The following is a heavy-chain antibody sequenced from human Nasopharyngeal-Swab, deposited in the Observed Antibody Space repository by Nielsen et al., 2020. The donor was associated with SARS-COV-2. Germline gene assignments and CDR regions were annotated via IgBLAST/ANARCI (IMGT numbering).Heavy chain of an antibody. V-gene: IGHV2-5*01. CDR3: AYRLRDYDTRANWFDP. J-gene: IGHJ5*02. CDR1: GFSLSTNGVG. Sequence: SGPTLVKPTRTLTLTCTFSGFSLSTNGVGVGWIRQPPGKALEWLALIYWNDDKRYSPSLKSRLTITKDTSKNQVVLTVTNMDPVDTATYYCAYRLRDYDTRANWFDPWGQGTLVTVSS. CDR2: IYWNDDK. D-gene: IGHD3-22*01.